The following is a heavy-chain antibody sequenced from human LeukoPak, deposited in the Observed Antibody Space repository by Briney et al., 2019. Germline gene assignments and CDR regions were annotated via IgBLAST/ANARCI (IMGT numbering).Heavy chain of an antibody. V-gene: IGHV3-21*01. CDR2: ISSSSSYT. Sequence: KPGGSLRLSCAASGFTFSSYSMNWVRQAPGKGLEWVSSISSSSSYTYYADSVKGRFTISRDNAKNSLYLQMNSLRAEDTAVYYCARDARPYDILTGYSIYFDHWGQGTLVTVSS. CDR3: ARDARPYDILTGYSIYFDH. D-gene: IGHD3-9*01. CDR1: GFTFSSYS. J-gene: IGHJ4*02.